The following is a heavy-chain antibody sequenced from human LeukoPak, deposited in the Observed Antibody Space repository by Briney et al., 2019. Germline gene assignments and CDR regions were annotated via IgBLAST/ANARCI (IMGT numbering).Heavy chain of an antibody. Sequence: GGSLRLSCIPSGFSFSSYGMHWVRQAPGKGLEWVAVIWSHGNRKHHSDSVEGRFAISRDNPKNILYLQMNNLRAEDTALYYCARDSAADDNDFDVWGQGTMVTVSS. CDR3: ARDSAADDNDFDV. CDR2: IWSHGNRK. D-gene: IGHD6-25*01. J-gene: IGHJ3*01. CDR1: GFSFSSYG. V-gene: IGHV3-33*01.